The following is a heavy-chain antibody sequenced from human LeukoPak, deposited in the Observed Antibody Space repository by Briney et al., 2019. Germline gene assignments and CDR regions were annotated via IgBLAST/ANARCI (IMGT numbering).Heavy chain of an antibody. CDR2: IHPGGSDT. D-gene: IGHD3-10*01. Sequence: GEAPMPYLNGFGYSYANNWIAWVRQMPGEGLEWMGIIHPGGSDTRYSPYFQGRVTIQADNSISTGYLNWSSLKASDSAMYYCSMGFGALPSASDIWGQRTMVTVSS. V-gene: IGHV5-51*01. CDR3: SMGFGALPSASDI. J-gene: IGHJ3*02. CDR1: GYSYANNW.